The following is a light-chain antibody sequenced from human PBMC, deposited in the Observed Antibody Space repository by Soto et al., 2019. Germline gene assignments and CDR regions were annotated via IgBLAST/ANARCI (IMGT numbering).Light chain of an antibody. CDR1: SSDVGSYNL. CDR3: CSYAGSSTFGVV. Sequence: QSALTQPASVSGSPGQSITISCTGTSSDVGSYNLVSWYQQHPGKAPKLMIYEGSKRPSGVSNRFSGSKSGNKASLTISGLQAEGEADYWCCSYAGSSTFGVVFGGGTQLTVL. CDR2: EGS. J-gene: IGLJ2*01. V-gene: IGLV2-23*03.